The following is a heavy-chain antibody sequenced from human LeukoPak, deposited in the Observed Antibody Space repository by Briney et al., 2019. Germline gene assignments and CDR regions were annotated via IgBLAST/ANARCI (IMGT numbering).Heavy chain of an antibody. CDR1: GYTFTSYD. V-gene: IGHV1-8*01. CDR2: MNPNSGNT. CDR3: ARGRLRLGELYY. D-gene: IGHD3-16*01. J-gene: IGHJ4*02. Sequence: ASVKVSCKASGYTFTSYDINWVRQATGQGLEWMGWMNPNSGNTGYAQKFQGRVTMTRNTSISTAYMELSSLRSEDTAVYYCARGRLRLGELYYWGQGTLVTVSS.